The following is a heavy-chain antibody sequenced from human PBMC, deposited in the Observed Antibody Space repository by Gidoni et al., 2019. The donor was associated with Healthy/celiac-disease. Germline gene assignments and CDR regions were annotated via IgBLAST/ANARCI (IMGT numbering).Heavy chain of an antibody. V-gene: IGHV3-33*01. CDR3: ARRKLSLGPNWNYHQVLLGVMDV. J-gene: IGHJ6*02. CDR1: GFTFGSYG. Sequence: QVQLVESGGGVVQPGRSLRLSCAASGFTFGSYGMHWVRQAPGKGLEWVAVIWYDGSNKYYADSVKGRFTISRDNSKNTLYLQMNSLRAEDTAVYYCARRKLSLGPNWNYHQVLLGVMDVWGQGTTVTVSS. D-gene: IGHD1-7*01. CDR2: IWYDGSNK.